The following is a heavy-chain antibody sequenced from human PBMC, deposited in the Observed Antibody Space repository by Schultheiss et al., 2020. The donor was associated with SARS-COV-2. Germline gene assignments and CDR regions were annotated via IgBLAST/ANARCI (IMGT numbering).Heavy chain of an antibody. V-gene: IGHV3-7*05. D-gene: IGHD3-3*01. CDR3: ARVRRITIFGVAQRLVAPFDY. J-gene: IGHJ4*02. CDR1: GFTFSNYA. CDR2: IKQDGSEK. Sequence: GGSLRLSCAASGFTFSNYAMSWVRQAPGKGLEWVANIKQDGSEKYYVDSVKGRFTISRDNAKNSLYLQMNSLRAEDTAVYYCARVRRITIFGVAQRLVAPFDYWGQGTLVTVSS.